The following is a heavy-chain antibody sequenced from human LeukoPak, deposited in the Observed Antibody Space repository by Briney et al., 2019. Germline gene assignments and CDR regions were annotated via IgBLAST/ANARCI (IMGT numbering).Heavy chain of an antibody. CDR2: IKQDGSEK. Sequence: GGSLRLSCSASGFTFSSYWMSWVRQAPGKGLEWVANIKQDGSEKYYVDSVKGRFTISRDNAKNSLYLQMNSLRAEDTAVYYCARDGLLWFGELLGDYFDYWGQGTLVTVSS. V-gene: IGHV3-7*01. CDR3: ARDGLLWFGELLGDYFDY. J-gene: IGHJ4*02. CDR1: GFTFSSYW. D-gene: IGHD3-10*01.